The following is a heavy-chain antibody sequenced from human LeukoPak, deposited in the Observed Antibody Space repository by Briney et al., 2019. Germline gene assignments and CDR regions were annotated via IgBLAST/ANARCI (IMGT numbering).Heavy chain of an antibody. J-gene: IGHJ3*02. V-gene: IGHV4-38-2*01. CDR2: IYHSGST. CDR3: ARRTYRGYAFDI. CDR1: GYSISSGYY. D-gene: IGHD4-11*01. Sequence: SETLSLTCAVSGYSISSGYYWGWIRPPPGKGLEWIGSIYHSGSTYYNPSLKSRVTISVDTSKNQFSLKLSSVTAADTAVYYCARRTYRGYAFDIWGQGTMVTVSS.